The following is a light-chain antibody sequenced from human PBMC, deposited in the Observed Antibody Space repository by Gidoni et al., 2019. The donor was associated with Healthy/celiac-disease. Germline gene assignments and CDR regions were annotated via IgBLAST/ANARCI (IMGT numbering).Light chain of an antibody. V-gene: IGKV1-5*03. CDR3: QQCDSYPYT. J-gene: IGKJ2*01. CDR1: QSISSW. Sequence: DIQMTQSPSTLSASVGDRVTITCRASQSISSWLAWYQQKPGKAPKLLIYKASSLESGDPSRFSGSGSGTEFTLTISSLQPDDFTTYYCQQCDSYPYTFGQGTKLEIK. CDR2: KAS.